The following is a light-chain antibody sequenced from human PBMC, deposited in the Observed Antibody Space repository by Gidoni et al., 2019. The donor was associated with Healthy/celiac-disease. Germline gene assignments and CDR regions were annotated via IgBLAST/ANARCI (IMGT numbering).Light chain of an antibody. V-gene: IGKV4-1*01. CDR3: QQYYSTPS. CDR1: QSVLYSSNNKNY. Sequence: DIVMTQSPDSLAVSLGERATIKGKSSQSVLYSSNNKNYLAWYQQKPGQPPKLLIYWASTRESGVPDRFSGSGSGTDFTLTISSLQAEDVAVYYCQQYYSTPSFGQGTKLEIK. J-gene: IGKJ2*01. CDR2: WAS.